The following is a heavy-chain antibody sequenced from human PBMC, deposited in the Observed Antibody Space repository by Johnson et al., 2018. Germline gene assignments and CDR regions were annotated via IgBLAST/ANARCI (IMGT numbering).Heavy chain of an antibody. Sequence: QVQLQESGPGLVKPSETLSLTCTVSGGSIRSNYWSWIRQSPGKGLEWIGYIHYSGSTNYNPSFKSRVTISVATSKNHFSLKGSSVTAGDAAVYYWARGGGYCSGVRCEYYYDYYMNVWGKGTTVTVSS. V-gene: IGHV4-59*01. CDR3: ARGGGYCSGVRCEYYYDYYMNV. CDR1: GGSIRSNY. J-gene: IGHJ6*03. CDR2: IHYSGST. D-gene: IGHD2-15*01.